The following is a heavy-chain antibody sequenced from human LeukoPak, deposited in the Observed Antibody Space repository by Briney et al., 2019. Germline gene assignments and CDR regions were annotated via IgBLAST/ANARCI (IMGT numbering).Heavy chain of an antibody. D-gene: IGHD3-22*01. CDR1: GGSISSSNW. CDR2: IYHSGST. Sequence: PSETLSLTCAVSGGSISSSNWWSWVRQPPGKVVEWIVDIYHSGSTNYNPSLKSRVTISVDKSKNQFSLKLSSVTAADTAVYYCARDTHSYDSSGYYGFDPWGQGTLVTVSP. CDR3: ARDTHSYDSSGYYGFDP. J-gene: IGHJ5*02. V-gene: IGHV4-4*02.